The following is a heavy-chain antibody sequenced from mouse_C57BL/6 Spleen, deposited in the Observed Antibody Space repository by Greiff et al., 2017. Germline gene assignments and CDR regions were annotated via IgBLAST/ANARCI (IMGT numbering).Heavy chain of an antibody. Sequence: QVQLQQPGAELVKPGASVKMSCKASGYTFTSYWITWVKQRPGQGLEWIGDIYPGSGSTKYNEKFKSKATLTVDTSSSSSYMQLSSLTSEDSAVYYCAIYYSNPYAMDYWGQGTSVTVSS. CDR1: GYTFTSYW. D-gene: IGHD2-5*01. J-gene: IGHJ4*01. CDR2: IYPGSGST. CDR3: AIYYSNPYAMDY. V-gene: IGHV1-55*01.